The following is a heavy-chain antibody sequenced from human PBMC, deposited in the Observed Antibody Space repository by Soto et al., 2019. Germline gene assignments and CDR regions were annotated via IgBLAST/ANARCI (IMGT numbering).Heavy chain of an antibody. Sequence: ASVKVSCKASAYTFINYYVHWVRQAPGQGLEYMGMINPSGGRTTYAQKFQGRVTMTRDTSTTTVYMDLSSLRSDDTAMYYCAREDSANGGAFDIWGQGTMVT. V-gene: IGHV1-46*01. CDR3: AREDSANGGAFDI. CDR2: INPSGGRT. CDR1: AYTFINYY. J-gene: IGHJ3*02.